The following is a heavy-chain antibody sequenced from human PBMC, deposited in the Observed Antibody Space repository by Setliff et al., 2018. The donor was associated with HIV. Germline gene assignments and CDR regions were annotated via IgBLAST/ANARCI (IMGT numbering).Heavy chain of an antibody. V-gene: IGHV4-59*08. J-gene: IGHJ3*02. CDR3: ARGDTYYHDRSGYVKSALGAFDI. D-gene: IGHD3-22*01. Sequence: PSETLSLTCSVSSGSISDYFWSWIRQPPGKGLEWIGYIYYTGSTKYHPSLNSRVTISVDTSKSQFSLKLNSVTAADTAVYHCARGDTYYHDRSGYVKSALGAFDIWGRGTMVTVSS. CDR2: IYYTGST. CDR1: SGSISDYF.